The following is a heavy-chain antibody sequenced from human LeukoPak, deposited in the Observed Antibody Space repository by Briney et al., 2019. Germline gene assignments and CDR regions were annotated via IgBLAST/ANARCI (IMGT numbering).Heavy chain of an antibody. J-gene: IGHJ4*01. D-gene: IGHD6-13*01. CDR3: ARDGTAPGLYFDL. V-gene: IGHV3-7*01. CDR1: GFTFTSYW. CDR2: IRQDGGEK. Sequence: GGSLRLSCAVSGFTFTSYWMNWVRQAPGKGLEWVASIRQDGGEKSYVDSVKGRFTISRDNTKNSLYLQMSSLRPEDTAVYYCARDGTAPGLYFDLWGQGTLVTVPS.